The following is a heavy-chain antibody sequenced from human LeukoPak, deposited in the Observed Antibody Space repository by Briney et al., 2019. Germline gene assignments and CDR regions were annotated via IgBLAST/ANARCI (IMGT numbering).Heavy chain of an antibody. V-gene: IGHV4-59*12. CDR1: GGSISSYY. D-gene: IGHD1-7*01. Sequence: SETLSLACTVSGGSISSYYWSWIRQPPGKGLEWIGYIYYSGSTNYNPSLKSRVTISVDTSKNQFSLKLTSLTTADTAVYCARDPPAGTSPYWGQGTLVTVSS. J-gene: IGHJ4*02. CDR2: IYYSGST. CDR3: ARDPPAGTSPY.